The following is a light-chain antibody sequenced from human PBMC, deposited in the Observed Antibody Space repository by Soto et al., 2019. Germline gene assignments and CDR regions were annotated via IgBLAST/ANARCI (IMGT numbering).Light chain of an antibody. V-gene: IGKV3-20*01. CDR1: QSVRSNY. CDR3: QQYSTSPWT. J-gene: IGKJ1*01. CDR2: AAS. Sequence: EIVLTQSPGTLTLSPGERATLSCRASQSVRSNYLAWYQQGPGQAPRLLIFAASSRATGIPDRFSGSGSGTDFTLNISRLEPEDFAVYYCQQYSTSPWTFGQGTKVDIK.